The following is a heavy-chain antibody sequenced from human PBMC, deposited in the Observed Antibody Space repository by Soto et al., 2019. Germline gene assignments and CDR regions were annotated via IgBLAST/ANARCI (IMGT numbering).Heavy chain of an antibody. V-gene: IGHV1-8*01. CDR2: MNPNSGNT. J-gene: IGHJ6*04. Sequence: ASVKVSCKASGYTFTSYDIKWGRQATGQGLEWMGWMNPNSGNTGYAQEFQGRITMTRDTSTSTVYVEMNSLRAEDTAVYYCAREDYGDGDGVWGKGTTVTVSS. D-gene: IGHD4-17*01. CDR3: AREDYGDGDGV. CDR1: GYTFTSYD.